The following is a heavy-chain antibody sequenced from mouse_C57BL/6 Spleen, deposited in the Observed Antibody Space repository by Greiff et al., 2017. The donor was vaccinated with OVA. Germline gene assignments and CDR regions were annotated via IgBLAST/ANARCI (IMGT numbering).Heavy chain of an antibody. CDR3: RRSPTVVDCDY. D-gene: IGHD1-1*01. J-gene: IGHJ2*01. CDR2: IDPETGGT. CDR1: GYTFTDYE. V-gene: IGHV1-15*01. Sequence: VQLQESGAELVRPGASVTLSCKASGYTFTDYEMHWVKQTPVHGLEWIGAIDPETGGTAYNQKFKGKATLTADKSSSTAYMALRSLTSEDSTVYYCRRSPTVVDCDYWGQGTTLTVSS.